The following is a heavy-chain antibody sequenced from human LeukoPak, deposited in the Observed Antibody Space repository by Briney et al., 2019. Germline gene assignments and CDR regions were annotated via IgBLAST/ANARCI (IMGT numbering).Heavy chain of an antibody. D-gene: IGHD1/OR15-1a*01. CDR3: ARALNSAWHNLDY. J-gene: IGHJ4*02. V-gene: IGHV3-30*04. CDR2: TSYNGDIN. Sequence: PGGSLRLSCVASGFTFSNYAMSWVRQAPGKGLEWVAVTSYNGDINYYAESVKGRFTISRDNSKNTVNLQMNSLRSEDTALYYCARALNSAWHNLDYWGQGTLVTVSS. CDR1: GFTFSNYA.